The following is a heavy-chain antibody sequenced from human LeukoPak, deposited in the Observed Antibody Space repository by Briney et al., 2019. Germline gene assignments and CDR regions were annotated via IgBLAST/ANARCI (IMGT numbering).Heavy chain of an antibody. CDR1: GFTFSSYA. CDR2: SSGSGGST. D-gene: IGHD2-2*01. V-gene: IGHV3-23*01. J-gene: IGHJ3*02. Sequence: GGSLRLSCAASGFTFSSYAMSWVRQAPGKGLEWVSASSGSGGSTYYADSVKGRFTISRDNSKNTLYLQMNSLRAEDTAVYYCAKDKGAYCSSTCAFDIWGQGTMVTVSS. CDR3: AKDKGAYCSSTCAFDI.